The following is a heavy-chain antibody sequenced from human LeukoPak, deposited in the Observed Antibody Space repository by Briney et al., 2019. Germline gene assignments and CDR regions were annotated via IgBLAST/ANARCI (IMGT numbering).Heavy chain of an antibody. D-gene: IGHD3-3*01. CDR1: GGSISTSDYY. CDR3: ARHRKVFGAISDFDY. J-gene: IGHJ4*02. V-gene: IGHV4-39*01. Sequence: SETLSLTCTVSGGSISTSDYYWGWIRQSPGKGPEWIGSIFYTGSTYYNPSFKSRITISVDTSKNQFSLKLTSVTAADTAVYYCARHRKVFGAISDFDYWGQGTLLTVSS. CDR2: IFYTGST.